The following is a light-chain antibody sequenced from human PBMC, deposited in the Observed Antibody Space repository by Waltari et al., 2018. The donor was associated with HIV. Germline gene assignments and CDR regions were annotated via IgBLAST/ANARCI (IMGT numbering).Light chain of an antibody. J-gene: IGKJ5*01. Sequence: DIVVTQSPDSLPVSLGERATINCKSSQSVFSRRDNNNYLAWYQQKPGQPPRLLIYWASIRESGVPDRFSGSGSGTDFTLTISNLQAEDVAVYYCQQFSITPITFGQGTRLEI. CDR3: QQFSITPIT. V-gene: IGKV4-1*01. CDR1: QSVFSRRDNNNY. CDR2: WAS.